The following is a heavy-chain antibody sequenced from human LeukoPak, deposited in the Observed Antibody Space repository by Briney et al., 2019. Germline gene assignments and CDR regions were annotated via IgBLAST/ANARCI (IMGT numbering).Heavy chain of an antibody. CDR2: ISGYGGGS. Sequence: PGGSLRLSCAASGFTFSSYAMTWVRQAPGKGLEWVSAISGYGGGSYYADSVKGRFTISRDNSKNTLYLQMNSLRAEDTAVYYCANDPAGHVVYWGQGTLVTVSS. D-gene: IGHD2-21*01. CDR3: ANDPAGHVVY. J-gene: IGHJ4*02. CDR1: GFTFSSYA. V-gene: IGHV3-23*01.